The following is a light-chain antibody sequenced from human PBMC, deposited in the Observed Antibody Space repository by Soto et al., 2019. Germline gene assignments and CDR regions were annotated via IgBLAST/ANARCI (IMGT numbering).Light chain of an antibody. Sequence: QSALTQPRSVSGSPGQSVTISCTGTSSDVGAYNYVSWYQQHPGKAPKLMTYDVSKRPSGVPDRFSGSKSGNTASLTISGLQAEDEADYYCCSYAGSSTVVFGGGTKLTVL. CDR1: SSDVGAYNY. CDR2: DVS. V-gene: IGLV2-11*01. J-gene: IGLJ2*01. CDR3: CSYAGSSTVV.